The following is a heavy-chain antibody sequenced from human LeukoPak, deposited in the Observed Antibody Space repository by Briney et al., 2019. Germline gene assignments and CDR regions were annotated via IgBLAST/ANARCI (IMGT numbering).Heavy chain of an antibody. J-gene: IGHJ3*02. CDR3: AREYCGGDCPLGAFDI. CDR1: GGTFSSYA. V-gene: IGHV1-69*01. D-gene: IGHD2-21*02. CDR2: IIPIFGTA. Sequence: SVKVSCKASGGTFSSYAISWVRQAPGQGLEWMGGIIPIFGTANYAQKFQGRVTITADESTSTAYMELSSLRSEDTAVYYCAREYCGGDCPLGAFDIWGQGTMVTVSS.